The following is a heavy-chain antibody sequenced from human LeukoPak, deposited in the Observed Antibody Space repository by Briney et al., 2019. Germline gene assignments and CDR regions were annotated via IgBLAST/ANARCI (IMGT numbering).Heavy chain of an antibody. D-gene: IGHD2-21*02. CDR3: ARDREPCCGGDCSSYFDY. Sequence: SVKVSCKASGGTFSSYAISWVRQAPGQGLEWMGRIIPILGIANYAQKFQGRVTITADKSTSTAYMELSSLRSEDTAVYYCARDREPCCGGDCSSYFDYWGQGTLVTVSS. CDR2: IIPILGIA. J-gene: IGHJ4*02. V-gene: IGHV1-69*04. CDR1: GGTFSSYA.